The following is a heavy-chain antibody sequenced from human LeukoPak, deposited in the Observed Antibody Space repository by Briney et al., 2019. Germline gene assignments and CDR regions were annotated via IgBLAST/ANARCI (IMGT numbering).Heavy chain of an antibody. CDR1: GSTFSVSW. D-gene: IGHD1-1*01. V-gene: IGHV3-7*01. CDR2: IKYDGSEK. J-gene: IGHJ4*02. CDR3: ARGGTTFEH. Sequence: GGSLRLSCAASGSTFSVSWMSWVRQAPGKGLEWVANIKYDGSEKYYVDSVKGRFTISRDNAKNSLYLQMNSLRAEDTAVYYCARGGTTFEHWGQGTLVTVSS.